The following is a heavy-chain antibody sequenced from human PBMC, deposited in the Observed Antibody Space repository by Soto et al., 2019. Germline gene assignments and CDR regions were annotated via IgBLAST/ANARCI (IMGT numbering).Heavy chain of an antibody. CDR3: ARSPGYSYGDY. V-gene: IGHV1-3*01. D-gene: IGHD5-18*01. CDR1: GYTFTSYA. CDR2: INAGNGNT. Sequence: QVQLVQSGAEVKKPGASVKVSCKASGYTFTSYAMHWVRQAPGQRLEWMGWINAGNGNTKYSQKFQGRVTITRDTSASTAYMELSSLRSQDTAVYYCARSPGYSYGDYWGQGTLVTVSS. J-gene: IGHJ4*02.